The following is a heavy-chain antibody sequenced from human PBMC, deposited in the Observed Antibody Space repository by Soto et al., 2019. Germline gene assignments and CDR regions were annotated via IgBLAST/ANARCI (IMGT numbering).Heavy chain of an antibody. V-gene: IGHV4-4*02. J-gene: IGHJ4*01. CDR3: ARHDGFSSGWIIDY. Sequence: SETLSLTCAVSGGSITSNNLWSWIRHPPGQGLEWIGEIYHSGSANYNPSLKSRIIMSVDKSKNQFSLKLNSVTAADTAVYYCARHDGFSSGWIIDYWGHGTLVTVSS. CDR1: GGSITSNNL. CDR2: IYHSGSA. D-gene: IGHD6-19*01.